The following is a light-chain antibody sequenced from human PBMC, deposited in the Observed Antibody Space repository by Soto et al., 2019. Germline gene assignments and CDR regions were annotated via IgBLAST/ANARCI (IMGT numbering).Light chain of an antibody. Sequence: DIQMTQSPSSVSASVGDRFTISCQASQGISRSLAWYQQKPGKAPKLLIYAASSLQSGVPSRFSGSRSGPDFTLTISSLQPEDFATYYCQQLFDSPITFGQGTRLEIK. V-gene: IGKV1-12*01. CDR2: AAS. CDR1: QGISRS. J-gene: IGKJ5*01. CDR3: QQLFDSPIT.